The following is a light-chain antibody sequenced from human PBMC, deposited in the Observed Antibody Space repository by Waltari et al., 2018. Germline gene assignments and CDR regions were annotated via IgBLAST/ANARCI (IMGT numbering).Light chain of an antibody. CDR1: WSVNSN. Sequence: SCRTSWSVNSNIAWYQHQPGQAPRLLMYGASNRPTGIPARFSGSESGTEFTLTITSLQSEDFAVYYCQQYNNWPLTFGGGTKVEI. V-gene: IGKV3-15*01. CDR3: QQYNNWPLT. J-gene: IGKJ4*01. CDR2: GAS.